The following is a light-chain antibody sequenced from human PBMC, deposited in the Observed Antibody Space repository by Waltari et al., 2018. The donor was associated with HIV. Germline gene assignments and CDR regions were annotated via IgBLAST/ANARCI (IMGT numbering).Light chain of an antibody. V-gene: IGKV1D-12*01. CDR2: GAS. Sequence: DIQMTQSPSSVSASVGDRVTITCRASQNINGWLAWYQQKPGKAPKLLIYGASRLDSGVPSRFSGSGAGTDFSLTISSLQPEDFATYYCHQANSFPLTFGGGTRVEIK. CDR1: QNINGW. CDR3: HQANSFPLT. J-gene: IGKJ4*01.